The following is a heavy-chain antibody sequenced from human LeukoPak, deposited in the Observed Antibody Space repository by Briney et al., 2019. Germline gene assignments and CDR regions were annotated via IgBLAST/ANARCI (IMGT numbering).Heavy chain of an antibody. V-gene: IGHV1-2*02. D-gene: IGHD6-13*01. CDR1: GYTFTGYY. Sequence: ASVKVSCKASGYTFTGYYVHWVRQAPGQGLEWMGWINPNSGGTNYAQKFQGRVTMTRDTSISTAYMELSRLRSDGTAVYYCARESIAAAGSLYFDYWGQGTLVTVSS. CDR2: INPNSGGT. CDR3: ARESIAAAGSLYFDY. J-gene: IGHJ4*02.